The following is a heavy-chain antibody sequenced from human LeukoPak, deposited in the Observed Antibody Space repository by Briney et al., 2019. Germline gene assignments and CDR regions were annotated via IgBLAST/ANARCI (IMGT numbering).Heavy chain of an antibody. CDR2: IKQDGSEK. CDR3: ARDVQTLLYGDYVE. D-gene: IGHD4-17*01. V-gene: IGHV3-7*01. Sequence: GGSLRLSCAASGFTFSSYWMSWVRQAPGKGLGWVANIKQDGSEKYYVDSVKGRFTISRDNAKNSLYLQMNSLRAEDTAVYYCARDVQTLLYGDYVEWGQGTLVTVSS. CDR1: GFTFSSYW. J-gene: IGHJ4*02.